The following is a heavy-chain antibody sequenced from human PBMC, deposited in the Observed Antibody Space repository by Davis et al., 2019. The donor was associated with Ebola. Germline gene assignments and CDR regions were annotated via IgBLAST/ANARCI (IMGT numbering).Heavy chain of an antibody. V-gene: IGHV3-21*04. Sequence: GESLKISCAASGFTFSSYSMNWVRQAPGKGLEWVSSISSSSSYIYYADSVKGRFTISRDNAKNSLYLQMNSLKTENTAVYYCTTTTVTTDYWGQGTLVTVSS. CDR2: ISSSSSYI. CDR3: TTTTVTTDY. D-gene: IGHD4-17*01. CDR1: GFTFSSYS. J-gene: IGHJ4*02.